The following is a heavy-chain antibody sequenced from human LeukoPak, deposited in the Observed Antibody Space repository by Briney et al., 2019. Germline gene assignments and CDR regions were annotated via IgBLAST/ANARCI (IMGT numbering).Heavy chain of an antibody. CDR2: ISAYNGNT. CDR1: GYTFTSYG. V-gene: IGHV1-18*01. J-gene: IGHJ4*02. Sequence: GASVKVSCKASGYTFTSYGISWVQQAPGQGLEWMGWISAYNGNTNYAQKLQGRVTMTTDTSTSKAYMELRSLRSDDTAVYYCARDGLAYCGGDCYSDYWGQGTLVTVSS. D-gene: IGHD2-21*02. CDR3: ARDGLAYCGGDCYSDY.